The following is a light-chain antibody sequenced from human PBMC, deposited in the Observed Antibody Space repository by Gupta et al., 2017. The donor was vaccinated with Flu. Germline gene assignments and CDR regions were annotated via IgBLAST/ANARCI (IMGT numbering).Light chain of an antibody. CDR1: QSIVYSEGNTY. J-gene: IGKJ1*01. V-gene: IGKV2-30*01. CDR3: MQGTHWPWT. Sequence: ISCRSSQSIVYSEGNTYLNWFHQRPGQSPRRLIYKVSNRDSGVPDRFGGTGSGTDFTLKISRVEAEDVGIYYCMQGTHWPWTFGQGTKVEIK. CDR2: KVS.